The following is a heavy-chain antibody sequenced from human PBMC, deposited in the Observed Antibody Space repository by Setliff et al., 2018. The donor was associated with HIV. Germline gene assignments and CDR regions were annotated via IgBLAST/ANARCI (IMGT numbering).Heavy chain of an antibody. CDR1: GFTFSSYW. J-gene: IGHJ6*03. CDR3: TRERLSELWYNMDV. D-gene: IGHD3-3*01. CDR2: IMQDGSVE. Sequence: GSLRLSCAASGFTFSSYWMTWVRQAPGKGLEWVANIMQDGSVEYYVDSVKGRFTISRDNAKNSLFLQMNSLRAEDTAVYYCTRERLSELWYNMDVWGKGTTVTVSS. V-gene: IGHV3-7*03.